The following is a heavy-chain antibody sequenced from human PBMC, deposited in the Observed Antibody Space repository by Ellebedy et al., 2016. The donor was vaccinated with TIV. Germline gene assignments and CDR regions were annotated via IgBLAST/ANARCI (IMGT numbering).Heavy chain of an antibody. CDR3: ARDRDWNDHYFDY. CDR1: GFTFSSYA. J-gene: IGHJ4*02. V-gene: IGHV3-23*01. CDR2: ISGSGGST. D-gene: IGHD1-1*01. Sequence: PGGSLRLSCAASGFTFSSYAMSWVRQAPGKGLEWVSAISGSGGSTYYADSVKGRFTISRDNAKNSLYLQMNSLRAEDTAVYYCARDRDWNDHYFDYWGQGTLVTVSS.